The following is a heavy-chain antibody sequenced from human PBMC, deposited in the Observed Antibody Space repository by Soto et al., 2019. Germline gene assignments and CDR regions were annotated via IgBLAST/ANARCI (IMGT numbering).Heavy chain of an antibody. D-gene: IGHD6-6*01. J-gene: IGHJ6*02. CDR3: ASPTVVARPYYYYGMDV. V-gene: IGHV1-69*01. CDR1: GGTFSSYA. CDR2: IIPIFGTA. Sequence: QVQLVQSGAEVKKPGSSVKVSCKASGGTFSSYAISWVRQAPGQGLEWMGGIIPIFGTANYAQKFQGRATITADESTSTAYMELSSLRSEDTAVYYCASPTVVARPYYYYGMDVWGQGTTVTVSS.